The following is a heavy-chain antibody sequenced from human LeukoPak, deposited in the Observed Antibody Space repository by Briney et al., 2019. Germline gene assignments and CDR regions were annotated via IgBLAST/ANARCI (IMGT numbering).Heavy chain of an antibody. CDR3: ATPGLYYYDSSGRYAFDI. V-gene: IGHV1-69*05. CDR1: GGTFSSYA. CDR2: IIPIFGTA. J-gene: IGHJ3*02. D-gene: IGHD3-22*01. Sequence: SVKVSCKASGGTFSSYAISWVRQAPGQGLEWMGRIIPIFGTANHAQKFQGRVTITTDESTSTAYMELSSLRSEDTAVYYCATPGLYYYDSSGRYAFDIWGQGTMVTVSS.